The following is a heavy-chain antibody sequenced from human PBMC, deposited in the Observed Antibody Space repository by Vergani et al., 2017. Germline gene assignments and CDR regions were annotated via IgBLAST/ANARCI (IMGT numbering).Heavy chain of an antibody. CDR1: GFTSSYYG. CDR3: ARGRETTPGYFYMDV. V-gene: IGHV3-33*08. D-gene: IGHD4-11*01. Sequence: QVHLVESGGGVVQPGRSLRLSCVVSGFTSSYYGMHWVRQAPGKGLEWVAVIWYDGSNKYYADSVKGRFTISRDNSKNTLYLQMNSLRAEDTAVYCCARGRETTPGYFYMDVWGKGTTVTVPS. CDR2: IWYDGSNK. J-gene: IGHJ6*03.